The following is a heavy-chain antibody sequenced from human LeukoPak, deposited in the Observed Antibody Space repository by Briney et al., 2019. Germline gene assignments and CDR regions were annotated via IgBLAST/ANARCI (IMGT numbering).Heavy chain of an antibody. D-gene: IGHD5-18*01. CDR3: VSPRGFSYGCFDY. CDR2: IYYSGST. J-gene: IGHJ4*02. CDR1: GGSISSRSYY. V-gene: IGHV4-39*01. Sequence: ASGTLSLTCTVSGGSISSRSYYWGWIRQPPGKGLQWIGSIYYSGSTSYNPSLKSRVTISVDTSKNQFSLKLSSVSATDTAVYYCVSPRGFSYGCFDYWGQGTLVTVSS.